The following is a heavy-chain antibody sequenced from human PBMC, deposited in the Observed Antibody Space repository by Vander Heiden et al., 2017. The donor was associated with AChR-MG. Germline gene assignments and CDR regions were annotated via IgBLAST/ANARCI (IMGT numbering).Heavy chain of an antibody. D-gene: IGHD5-12*01. V-gene: IGHV3-74*01. J-gene: IGHJ4*02. CDR1: GFPFSNYW. Sequence: EVQLVESGGGLVQPGGSLRLSCAASGFPFSNYWMHWVRQGPGMGLEWVSRIRNDGSTTIYADSVEGRFTISRDNAKKTMYLQMDSLRAEDTGVYYCARVRDGYISSSFDLWGQGTPVTVSS. CDR3: ARVRDGYISSSFDL. CDR2: IRNDGSTT.